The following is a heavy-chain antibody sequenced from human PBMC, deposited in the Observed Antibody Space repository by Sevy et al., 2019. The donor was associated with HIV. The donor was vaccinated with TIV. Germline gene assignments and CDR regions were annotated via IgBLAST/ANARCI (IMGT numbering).Heavy chain of an antibody. V-gene: IGHV3-7*01. Sequence: GGSLRLSCAASGFTFSSYWMSWVRQAPGKGLEWVANIKQDGSEKYYVDSVKGRFTISRDNAKNSLYLQMNSLRAEDTAVYYCARGLHCSSTSCYFYYYGMDVWGQGTTVTVSS. CDR1: GFTFSSYW. D-gene: IGHD2-2*01. CDR2: IKQDGSEK. CDR3: ARGLHCSSTSCYFYYYGMDV. J-gene: IGHJ6*02.